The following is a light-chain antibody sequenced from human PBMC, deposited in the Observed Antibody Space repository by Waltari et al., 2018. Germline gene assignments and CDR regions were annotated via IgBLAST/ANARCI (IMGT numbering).Light chain of an antibody. CDR2: AAS. J-gene: IGKJ2*01. Sequence: DTQMTQSPSSLSASVGDRVTITCRASQTIRSYLNWYQQKPGKAPKLLIYAASSLQSGVPSRFSGSGSGTDFTLTISSLQPEDFATYYCQQSYSTPYTIGQGTKLEVK. V-gene: IGKV1-39*01. CDR1: QTIRSY. CDR3: QQSYSTPYT.